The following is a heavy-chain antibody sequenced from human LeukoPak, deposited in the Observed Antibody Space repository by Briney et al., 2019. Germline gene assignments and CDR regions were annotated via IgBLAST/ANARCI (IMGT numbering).Heavy chain of an antibody. D-gene: IGHD5-24*01. CDR3: ARDNSVRDEAWWFNP. V-gene: IGHV1-69*05. Sequence: ASVKVSCKASGYTFTSYGISWVRQAPGQGLEWMGGIIPIFGTANYAQKFQGRVTLTRDMSTSTDYLELSSLRSEDTAVYYCARDNSVRDEAWWFNPWGQGALVTVSS. J-gene: IGHJ5*02. CDR2: IIPIFGTA. CDR1: GYTFTSYG.